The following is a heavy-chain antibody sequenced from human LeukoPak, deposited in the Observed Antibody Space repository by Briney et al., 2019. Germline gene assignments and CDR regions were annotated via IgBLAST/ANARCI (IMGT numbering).Heavy chain of an antibody. CDR2: IYTSGST. CDR1: GGSISSGSYY. V-gene: IGHV4-61*02. CDR3: ATAYYYDSSGTRGHFDY. D-gene: IGHD3-22*01. Sequence: SETLSLTCTVSGGSISSGSYYWSWIRQPAGKGLEWIGRIYTSGSTNYNPSLKSRVTISVDTSKNQFSLKLSSVTAADTAVYYCATAYYYDSSGTRGHFDYWGQGILVTVSS. J-gene: IGHJ4*02.